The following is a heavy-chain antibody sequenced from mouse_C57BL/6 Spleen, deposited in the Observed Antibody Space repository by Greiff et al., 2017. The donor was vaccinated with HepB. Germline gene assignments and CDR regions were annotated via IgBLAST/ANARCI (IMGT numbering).Heavy chain of an antibody. Sequence: QVQLQQSGAELVRPGASVTLSCKASGYTFTDYEMHWVKQTPVHGLEWIGAIDPETGGTAYNQKFKGKAILTADKSSSTAYMELRSLTSEDSAVYYCTRRSYDYVFAYWGQGTLVTVSA. D-gene: IGHD2-4*01. CDR1: GYTFTDYE. CDR2: IDPETGGT. J-gene: IGHJ3*01. CDR3: TRRSYDYVFAY. V-gene: IGHV1-15*01.